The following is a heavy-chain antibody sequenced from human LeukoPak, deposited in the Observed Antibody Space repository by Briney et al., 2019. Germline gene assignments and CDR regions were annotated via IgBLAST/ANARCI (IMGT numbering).Heavy chain of an antibody. CDR1: GYSFTSYW. CDR3: ARRATTVTQETYYYYMDV. Sequence: RGESLKISWKGSGYSFTSYWIVWVRQTPGKGLEWMGIIYPGDSDTRYSPSFQGQVTISADKSISTAYLQWSSLKASDTAMYYCARRATTVTQETYYYYMDVWGKGTTVTVSS. CDR2: IYPGDSDT. J-gene: IGHJ6*03. V-gene: IGHV5-51*01. D-gene: IGHD4-11*01.